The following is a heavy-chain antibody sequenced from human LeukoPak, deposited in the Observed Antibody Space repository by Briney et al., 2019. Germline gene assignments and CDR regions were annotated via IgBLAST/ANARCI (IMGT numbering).Heavy chain of an antibody. J-gene: IGHJ4*02. V-gene: IGHV4-61*01. Sequence: SETLSLTCAVSGDSISSGNWWGWIRQPPGKGLEWIGYIYYSGSTNYNPSLKSRVTISVDTSKNQFSLKLSSVTAADTAVYYCARDIRYYALDYWGQGTLVTVSS. CDR1: GDSISSGNW. CDR3: ARDIRYYALDY. CDR2: IYYSGST. D-gene: IGHD3-3*01.